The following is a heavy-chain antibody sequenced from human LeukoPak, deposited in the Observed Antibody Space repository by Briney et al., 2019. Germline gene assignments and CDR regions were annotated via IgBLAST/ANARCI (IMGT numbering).Heavy chain of an antibody. CDR3: ARGRIVVVPAALYYMDV. D-gene: IGHD2-2*01. CDR2: ISAYNGNT. J-gene: IGHJ6*03. Sequence: ASVKVSCKASGYTFTSYGISWVRQAPGQGLEWMGWISAYNGNTNYAQKLQGRVTMTTDTSTGTAYMELRSLRSDDTAVYYCARGRIVVVPAALYYMDVCGKGTTVTVSS. CDR1: GYTFTSYG. V-gene: IGHV1-18*01.